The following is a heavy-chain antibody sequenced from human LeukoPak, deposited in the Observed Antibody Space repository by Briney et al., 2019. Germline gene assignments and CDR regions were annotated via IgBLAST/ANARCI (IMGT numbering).Heavy chain of an antibody. CDR2: ISWNSGSI. V-gene: IGHV3-9*01. CDR3: AKGRYQLLWALGMDV. CDR1: GFTFDDYA. D-gene: IGHD2-2*01. J-gene: IGHJ6*02. Sequence: GRSLRLSCAASGFTFDDYATHWVRQAPGKGLEWVSGISWNSGSIGYADSVKGRFTISRDNAKNSLYLQMNSLRAEDTALYYCAKGRYQLLWALGMDVWGQGTTVTVSS.